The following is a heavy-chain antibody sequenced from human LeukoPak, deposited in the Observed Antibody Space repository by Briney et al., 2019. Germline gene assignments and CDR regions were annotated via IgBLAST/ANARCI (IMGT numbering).Heavy chain of an antibody. CDR2: ISYDGSNK. D-gene: IGHD1-26*01. J-gene: IGHJ4*02. Sequence: EGSLRLSCAASGFAFSSYGIHWVRQAPGKGLEWVAVISYDGSNKFYADSVKGRFTISRDNSKNTLYLQMNSLRAEDTAVYYCARDYSGNYYKGFDYWGQGTLVTVSS. CDR3: ARDYSGNYYKGFDY. V-gene: IGHV3-30*19. CDR1: GFAFSSYG.